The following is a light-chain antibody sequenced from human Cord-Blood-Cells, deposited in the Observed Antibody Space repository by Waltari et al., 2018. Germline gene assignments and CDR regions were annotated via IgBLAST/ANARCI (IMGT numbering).Light chain of an antibody. CDR1: QDISNY. V-gene: IGKV1-33*01. CDR2: DAS. Sequence: DIQMTQSPSSLSASVGDRVTITCQASQDISNYLNWYQQKPGKAHKLLIYDASNLETGVPSRFSGSGSGTDFTFTISSLQPEDIATYYCQQYDNLRVFTFGPGTKVDIK. CDR3: QQYDNLRVFT. J-gene: IGKJ3*01.